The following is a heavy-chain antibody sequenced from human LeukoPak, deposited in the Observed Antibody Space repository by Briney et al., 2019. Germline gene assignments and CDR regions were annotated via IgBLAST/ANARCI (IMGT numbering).Heavy chain of an antibody. CDR3: ATTQFRPAAGHYVDLDY. CDR2: VHPGDSQT. Sequence: GESLKISCQASGYFFSNYWIGWVRQMPGKGLEWMGIVHPGDSQTKYSPSFQGQVTISADKSINTAYLQWSSLKASDTAFYYCATTQFRPAAGHYVDLDYWGQGTLVTVSS. V-gene: IGHV5-51*01. D-gene: IGHD3-22*01. CDR1: GYFFSNYW. J-gene: IGHJ4*02.